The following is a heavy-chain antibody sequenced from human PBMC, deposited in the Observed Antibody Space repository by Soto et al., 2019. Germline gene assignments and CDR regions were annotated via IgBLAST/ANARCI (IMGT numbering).Heavy chain of an antibody. V-gene: IGHV5-51*01. CDR1: GYSFTSYW. D-gene: IGHD2-2*01. J-gene: IGHJ5*02. Sequence: PGESLKISCTGVGYSFTSYWIGWVRQMPGKGLEWMGIIYPGDSDTRYSPSFQGQVTISADKSITTAYLQWSSLKASDTAMYYCARGSCNTTICDHWFDPWGQGTLVTVSS. CDR3: ARGSCNTTICDHWFDP. CDR2: IYPGDSDT.